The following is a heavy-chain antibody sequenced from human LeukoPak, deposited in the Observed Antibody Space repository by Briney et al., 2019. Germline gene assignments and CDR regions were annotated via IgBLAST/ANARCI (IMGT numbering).Heavy chain of an antibody. Sequence: GGSLRLSCAASGFTFSTYVVNWVRQAPGKGLEWVSTITGSGGSTYYADSVKGRFTISRDNSKNTLYLQMNSLRAEDTAVYYCAKDRRSGGDDWGQGTLVTVSS. CDR3: AKDRRSGGDD. V-gene: IGHV3-23*01. CDR1: GFTFSTYV. CDR2: ITGSGGST. D-gene: IGHD2-21*01. J-gene: IGHJ4*02.